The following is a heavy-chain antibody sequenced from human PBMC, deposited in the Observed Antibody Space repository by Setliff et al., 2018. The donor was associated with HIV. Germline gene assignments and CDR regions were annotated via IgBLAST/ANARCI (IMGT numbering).Heavy chain of an antibody. J-gene: IGHJ5*02. Sequence: PSETLSLTCSVSGGSISGYYWNWVRQPPGKGLEWMGYIYYSGSTDYNPAIKRRVTISLDTSKNQFSLKLSSVTAADTAVYYCARGAYYNFWSGYSAGGGSLGPWGQGTLVTASS. D-gene: IGHD3-3*01. CDR2: IYYSGST. CDR3: ARGAYYNFWSGYSAGGGSLGP. V-gene: IGHV4-59*01. CDR1: GGSISGYY.